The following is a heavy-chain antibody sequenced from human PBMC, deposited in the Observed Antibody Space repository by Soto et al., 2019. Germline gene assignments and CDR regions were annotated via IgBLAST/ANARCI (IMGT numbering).Heavy chain of an antibody. V-gene: IGHV1-24*01. D-gene: IGHD3-3*01. CDR2: FDPEDGET. Sequence: ASVKVSCKVSGYTLTELSMHWVRQAPGKGLEWMGGFDPEDGETIYAQKFQGRVTMTEDTSTDTAYMELSSLRSEDTAVYYCASPMGRFLEWLGGMDVWGQGTTVTVSS. J-gene: IGHJ6*02. CDR1: GYTLTELS. CDR3: ASPMGRFLEWLGGMDV.